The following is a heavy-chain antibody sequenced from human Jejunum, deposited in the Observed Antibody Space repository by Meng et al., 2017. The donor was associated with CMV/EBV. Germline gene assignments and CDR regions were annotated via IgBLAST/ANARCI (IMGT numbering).Heavy chain of an antibody. CDR2: IIPSLDMA. Sequence: FNRYPITWVRQAPGQGLEWMGKIIPSLDMANSAQKFQGRITISADKSTSTVYMELRSLTSEDTAIYYCARDLRDFWSGADGAECFHLWGQGTLVTVSS. D-gene: IGHD3-3*01. CDR1: FNRYP. J-gene: IGHJ1*01. CDR3: ARDLRDFWSGADGAECFHL. V-gene: IGHV1-69*04.